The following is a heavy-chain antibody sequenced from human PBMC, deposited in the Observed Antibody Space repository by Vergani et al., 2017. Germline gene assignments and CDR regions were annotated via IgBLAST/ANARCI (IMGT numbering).Heavy chain of an antibody. V-gene: IGHV5-10-1*01. CDR2: IDPSDSYT. CDR1: GYSFTSFW. J-gene: IGHJ4*02. Sequence: EVQLVQSGAEVKKPGESLRISCKGSGYSFTSFWISWVRQMPGKGLEWMGRIDPSDSYTNYSPSFQGHVTISADKSISTAYLHWSSLKASDTAMYYCARHFVGATPDSDYWAREPWSPSPQ. CDR3: ARHFVGATPDSDY. D-gene: IGHD1-26*01.